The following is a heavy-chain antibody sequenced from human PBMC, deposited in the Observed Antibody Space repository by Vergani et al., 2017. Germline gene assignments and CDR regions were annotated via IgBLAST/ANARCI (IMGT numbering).Heavy chain of an antibody. J-gene: IGHJ6*03. CDR2: INHSGST. CDR3: ARGRLVVAAAGTAYYYYYYMDV. CDR1: GGSFSGYY. Sequence: QVQLQQWGAGLLKPSETLSLTCAVYGGSFSGYYWSWFRQPPGKGLEWIGEINHSGSTNYNPSLKSRVTISVDTSKNQFSLKLSSVTAADTAVYYCARGRLVVAAAGTAYYYYYYMDVWGKGTTVTVSS. D-gene: IGHD6-13*01. V-gene: IGHV4-34*01.